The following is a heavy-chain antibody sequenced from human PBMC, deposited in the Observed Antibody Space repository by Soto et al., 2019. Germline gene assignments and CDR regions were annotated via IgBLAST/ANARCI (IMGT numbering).Heavy chain of an antibody. CDR1: GYTFTSYY. CDR2: MNPNSGST. Sequence: ASVKVSCKASGYTFTSYYMHWVRQAPGQGLEWMGRMNPNSGSTGYAQKFQGRVTMTRNTSTSTAYMELSSLRSEDTAVYYCARGPRYCSGGSCYPGSDFDYWGQGTLVTVAS. CDR3: ARGPRYCSGGSCYPGSDFDY. V-gene: IGHV1-8*02. D-gene: IGHD2-15*01. J-gene: IGHJ4*02.